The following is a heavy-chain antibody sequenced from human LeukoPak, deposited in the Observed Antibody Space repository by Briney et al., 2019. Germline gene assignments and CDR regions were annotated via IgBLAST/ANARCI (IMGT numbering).Heavy chain of an antibody. J-gene: IGHJ4*02. CDR3: ARIDYGDYAGLDC. Sequence: GGSLRLSCAASGFTFSSYSMNWVRQAPGKGLEWVSGINWNGGSTGYADSVKGRFTISRDNAKNSLYLQMNSLRAEDTALYYCARIDYGDYAGLDCWGQGTLVTVSS. V-gene: IGHV3-20*04. D-gene: IGHD4-17*01. CDR2: INWNGGST. CDR1: GFTFSSYS.